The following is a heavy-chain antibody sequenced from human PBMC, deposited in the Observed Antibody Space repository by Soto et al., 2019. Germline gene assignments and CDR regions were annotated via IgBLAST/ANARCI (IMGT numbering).Heavy chain of an antibody. V-gene: IGHV1-2*02. D-gene: IGHD2-2*01. Sequence: ASVKVSCKASGFTFSAYYIYWVRQAPGQGLEWIGWINPNSGGTNNAQRFQGRVTMTRDTSTSTVYMELSALISDDTAVYFCARSLLDEYSSSWRSAYYGMDVWGQGTTVTVSS. CDR3: ARSLLDEYSSSWRSAYYGMDV. J-gene: IGHJ6*02. CDR1: GFTFSAYY. CDR2: INPNSGGT.